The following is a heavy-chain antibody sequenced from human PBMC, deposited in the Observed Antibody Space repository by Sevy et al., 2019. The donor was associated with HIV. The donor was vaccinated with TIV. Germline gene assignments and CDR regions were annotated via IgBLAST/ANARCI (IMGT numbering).Heavy chain of an antibody. CDR1: GYNFTNFW. D-gene: IGHD2-2*01. CDR3: ARHGPAQAAPLLDLIPGASYYGVDV. Sequence: GESLKISCKGSGYNFTNFWLAWVRQMPGKGLEWMGFIYPGDADIRLSPSFQGQVTISVDKSVSTAYLEWGSLRASGSAMYFCARHGPAQAAPLLDLIPGASYYGVDVWGQGTTVTVSS. CDR2: IYPGDADI. V-gene: IGHV5-51*01. J-gene: IGHJ6*02.